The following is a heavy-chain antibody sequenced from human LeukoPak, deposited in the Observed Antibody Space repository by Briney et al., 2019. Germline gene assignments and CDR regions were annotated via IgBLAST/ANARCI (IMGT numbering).Heavy chain of an antibody. CDR1: GLTLSRNW. D-gene: IGHD1-1*01. J-gene: IGHJ4*02. CDR2: INGEGSAE. Sequence: GGSLRLSCVVSGLTLSRNWMTWVREAPGEGREGVAKINGEGSAEYYGDSVKGRFTISRDDAKKSLYLQMNGLRDEDTAVYYCVTHLNWTFNYWGQGTLVTVSS. CDR3: VTHLNWTFNY. V-gene: IGHV3-7*01.